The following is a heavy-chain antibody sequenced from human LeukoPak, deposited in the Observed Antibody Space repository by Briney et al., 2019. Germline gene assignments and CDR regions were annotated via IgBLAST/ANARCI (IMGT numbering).Heavy chain of an antibody. CDR1: GGSFSGYY. D-gene: IGHD3-10*01. Sequence: SETLPLTCAVYGGSFSGYYWSWIRQPPGKGLEWIGEINHSGSTNYNPSLKSRVTISVDTSKNQFSLKLSSVTAADTAVYYCAKEREYYGSGSPFDYWGQGTLVTVSS. CDR2: INHSGST. J-gene: IGHJ4*02. V-gene: IGHV4-34*01. CDR3: AKEREYYGSGSPFDY.